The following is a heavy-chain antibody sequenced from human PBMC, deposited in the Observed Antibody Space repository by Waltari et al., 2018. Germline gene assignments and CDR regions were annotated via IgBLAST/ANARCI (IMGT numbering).Heavy chain of an antibody. D-gene: IGHD6-19*01. Sequence: EVQLVESGGGLVQPGGSLRLSCAASGFTFSSYEMNWVRRAPGKGLEWVSYISSSGSTMYYADSVKVRFTISRDNAKNSLYLQMNSLRAEDTAVYYCARVGQWRLDAFDIWGQGTMVTVSS. CDR3: ARVGQWRLDAFDI. J-gene: IGHJ3*02. CDR1: GFTFSSYE. CDR2: ISSSGSTM. V-gene: IGHV3-48*03.